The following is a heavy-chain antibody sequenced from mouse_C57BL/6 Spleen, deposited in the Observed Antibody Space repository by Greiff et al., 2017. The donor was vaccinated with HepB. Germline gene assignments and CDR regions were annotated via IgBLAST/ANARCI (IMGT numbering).Heavy chain of an antibody. CDR2: IYPGDGDT. J-gene: IGHJ2*01. Sequence: VQLQQSGAELVKPGASVKISCKASGYAFSSYWMNWVKQRPGKGLEWIGQIYPGDGDTNYNGKFKGKATLTADKSSSTAYMQLSSLTSEDSAVYFCARRGYYSDRDYWGQSTTLTVSS. D-gene: IGHD2-13*01. V-gene: IGHV1-80*01. CDR1: GYAFSSYW. CDR3: ARRGYYSDRDY.